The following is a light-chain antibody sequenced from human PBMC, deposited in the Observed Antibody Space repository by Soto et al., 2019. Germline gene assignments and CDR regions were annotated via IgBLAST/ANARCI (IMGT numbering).Light chain of an antibody. CDR1: QSISSW. V-gene: IGKV1-5*01. J-gene: IGKJ1*01. CDR3: QQYNSYSWT. CDR2: DAS. Sequence: DIRMTQSPSTLSASVGDRVTITCRASQSISSWLAWYQQKPGKAPKVLIYDASSLESGVPSRFSGSGSGTEFTLTISSLQPDDSGTYYCQQYNSYSWTFGQGTKVDIK.